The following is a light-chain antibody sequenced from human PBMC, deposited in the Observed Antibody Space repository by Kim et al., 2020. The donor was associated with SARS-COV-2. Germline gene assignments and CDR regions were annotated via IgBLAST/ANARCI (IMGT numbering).Light chain of an antibody. CDR1: SGSIDDNY. CDR2: EDD. J-gene: IGLJ2*01. Sequence: NFMLTQPHSVSESPGKTVTISCTRSSGSIDDNYVQWYQQRPGVVPTTVIYEDDQRPSGVSDRFSGSIDNSSNSACLTISGLKTEDEADYYCQSYNRSNVIFGGGTKLTVL. V-gene: IGLV6-57*04. CDR3: QSYNRSNVI.